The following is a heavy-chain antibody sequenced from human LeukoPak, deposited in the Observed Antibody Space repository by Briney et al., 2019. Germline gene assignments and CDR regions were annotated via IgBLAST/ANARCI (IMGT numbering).Heavy chain of an antibody. J-gene: IGHJ4*02. D-gene: IGHD5-12*01. Sequence: GGSLRHSCAASGFTFSSFWMSWVRQAPGKGLERVANINQDGSDKYYVDSVKGRFTISRDNAKNSLYLEMNSLRAEDTAVYYCARDATVAYDSGYGHFDYWGQGILVAVSS. CDR1: GFTFSSFW. CDR2: INQDGSDK. V-gene: IGHV3-7*01. CDR3: ARDATVAYDSGYGHFDY.